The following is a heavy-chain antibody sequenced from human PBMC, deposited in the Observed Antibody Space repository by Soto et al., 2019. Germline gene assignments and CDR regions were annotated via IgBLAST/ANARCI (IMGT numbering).Heavy chain of an antibody. D-gene: IGHD1-7*01. V-gene: IGHV3-23*01. CDR3: AKDLRELLGYWNGLYS. Sequence: EVQLLESVGGLVQPGGSLRLSCAASGFTFSSYAMSWLRKAPGKGLQWVSAISGSGGSTHYADSVKGRFTISRDNSKSKLYLQMNSLRAEDTAVYFCAKDLRELLGYWNGLYSWCQGTLVTVSS. CDR1: GFTFSSYA. CDR2: ISGSGGST. J-gene: IGHJ4*02.